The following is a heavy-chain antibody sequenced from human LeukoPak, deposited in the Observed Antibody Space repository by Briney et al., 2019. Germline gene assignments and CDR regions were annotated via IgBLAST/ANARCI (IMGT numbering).Heavy chain of an antibody. Sequence: GASVKVSCKASGFTFTSSAMQWVRQARGQRLEWIGWIVVGSGNTNYAQKFQERVTITRDMSTSTAYMELSSLRSEDTAVYYCAALEYCGGDCAVGELLGAEYFQHWGQGTLVTVSS. D-gene: IGHD2-21*02. CDR3: AALEYCGGDCAVGELLGAEYFQH. CDR2: IVVGSGNT. V-gene: IGHV1-58*02. J-gene: IGHJ1*01. CDR1: GFTFTSSA.